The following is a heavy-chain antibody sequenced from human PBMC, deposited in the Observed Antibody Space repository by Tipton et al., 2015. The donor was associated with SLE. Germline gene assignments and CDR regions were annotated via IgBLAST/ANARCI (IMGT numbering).Heavy chain of an antibody. D-gene: IGHD3-10*01. CDR1: GFTVSNAL. CDR3: VRDTYYYYDSGRPEF. J-gene: IGHJ4*02. V-gene: IGHV3-23*01. CDR2: ISGGGETT. Sequence: SLRLSCAGSGFTVSNALMTWVRQAPGKGLEWVSAISGGGETTYYAESVRGRFTIARDDSMNSLYLQMHSLRVDDTAVYYCVRDTYYYYDSGRPEFWGRGTLVAVSS.